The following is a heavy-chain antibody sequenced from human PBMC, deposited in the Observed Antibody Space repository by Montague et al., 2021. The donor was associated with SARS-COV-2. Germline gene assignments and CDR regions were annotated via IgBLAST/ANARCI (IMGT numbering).Heavy chain of an antibody. Sequence: SETLSLTCAVSGGSISDNNWWTWVRQSPGKGPEWIGEIYHSGHYNIKASLRSRVTISVDKTKNQFSLRMTSLTAADTAVYYCSRPDLGGWALDAWGQGTSVTVSS. J-gene: IGHJ5*02. D-gene: IGHD3-16*01. CDR3: SRPDLGGWALDA. CDR1: GGSISDNNW. V-gene: IGHV4/OR15-8*01. CDR2: IYHSGHY.